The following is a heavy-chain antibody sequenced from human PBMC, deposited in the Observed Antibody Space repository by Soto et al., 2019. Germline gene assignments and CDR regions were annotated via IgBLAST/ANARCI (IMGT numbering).Heavy chain of an antibody. J-gene: IGHJ4*02. D-gene: IGHD2-15*01. CDR2: ISGSGGET. CDR1: GFSFSNYA. CDR3: ANDAAGAASDY. V-gene: IGHV3-23*01. Sequence: EVQLLESGGGLVQPGGSLTLSCAASGFSFSNYAMSWVRQAPGKGLEWVSAISGSGGETYYADSVKGRFTMSRDNSKNTLYLQMNRLRAEDTAVYYFANDAAGAASDYWGQGTLVTVSS.